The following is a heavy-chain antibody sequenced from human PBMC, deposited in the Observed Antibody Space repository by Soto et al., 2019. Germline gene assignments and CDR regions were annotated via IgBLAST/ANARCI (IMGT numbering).Heavy chain of an antibody. CDR1: GFTFSSYG. D-gene: IGHD2-2*01. J-gene: IGHJ6*03. V-gene: IGHV3-30*18. CDR2: ISYDGSNK. CDR3: AKEGQGTSPCSSTSFYQMTLYYYYFMDV. Sequence: GGSLRLSCAASGFTFSSYGMHWVRQAPGKGLEWVAVISYDGSNKYYADSVKGRFTISRDNSKNTLYLQMNSLRAEDTAVYYCAKEGQGTSPCSSTSFYQMTLYYYYFMDVWGKGTTVTVSS.